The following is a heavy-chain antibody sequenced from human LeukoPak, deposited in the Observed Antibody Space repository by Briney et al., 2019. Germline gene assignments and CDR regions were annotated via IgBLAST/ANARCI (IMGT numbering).Heavy chain of an antibody. J-gene: IGHJ4*02. V-gene: IGHV5-51*01. Sequence: GESLKISCKGSGYSFTNYWIGWVRQMPGKGLEWMGIIYPSDSDTTYSPSFQGQVTISADKSISTAYLQWSSLKASDTAMYYCAAAAAGTDFDYWGQGTLVTVSS. CDR3: AAAAAGTDFDY. D-gene: IGHD6-13*01. CDR1: GYSFTNYW. CDR2: IYPSDSDT.